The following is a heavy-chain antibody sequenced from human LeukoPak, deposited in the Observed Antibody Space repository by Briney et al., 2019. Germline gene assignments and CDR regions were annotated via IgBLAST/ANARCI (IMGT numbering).Heavy chain of an antibody. D-gene: IGHD3-10*01. V-gene: IGHV3-23*01. CDR2: MSSVT. Sequence: GGSLRLSCAASGFTFSNFAMSWVRQAPGKGLEWVSAMSSVTYYADSVKGRFTISRDDSKSTLFLQMNSLRAEDTAVYYCAKAFFSGSGGDHKHFDSWGQGTLVTVSS. J-gene: IGHJ4*02. CDR3: AKAFFSGSGGDHKHFDS. CDR1: GFTFSNFA.